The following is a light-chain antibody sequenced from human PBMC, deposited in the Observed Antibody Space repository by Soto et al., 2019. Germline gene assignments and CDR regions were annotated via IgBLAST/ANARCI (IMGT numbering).Light chain of an antibody. CDR3: QQTSSVAHS. V-gene: IGKV1-39*01. CDR1: QRVRTY. CDR2: GTS. J-gene: IGKJ2*03. Sequence: DILMTQSPSSLSASVGDRVTITCWAGQRVRTYLSWYQQKPGRAPKLLIHGTSKLESGVPPRFSSGGSGTDFTLNISSLQPEDFATYYCQQTSSVAHSFGQGTKLEIK.